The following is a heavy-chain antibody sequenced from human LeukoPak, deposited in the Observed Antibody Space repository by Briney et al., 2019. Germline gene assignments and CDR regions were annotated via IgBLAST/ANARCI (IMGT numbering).Heavy chain of an antibody. D-gene: IGHD3-3*01. J-gene: IGHJ5*02. CDR2: ISIYNGNT. V-gene: IGHV1-18*01. Sequence: GASVKVSCKASGYTFMTNGISWVRQAPGQGLEWMGWISIYNGNTDYAQKLRGRVTMTTDTSTSTAYMELRSLRSDDTAVYYCARITYDFWSGYYMPDDPWGQGTLVTVSS. CDR1: GYTFMTNG. CDR3: ARITYDFWSGYYMPDDP.